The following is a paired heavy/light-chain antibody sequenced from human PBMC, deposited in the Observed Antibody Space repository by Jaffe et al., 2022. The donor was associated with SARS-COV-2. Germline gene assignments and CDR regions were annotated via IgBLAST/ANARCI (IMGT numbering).Heavy chain of an antibody. CDR3: AKDEGSGSGSYYYGMDV. Sequence: EVQLVESGGVVVQPGGSLRLSCAASGFTFDDYTMHWVRQAPGKGLEWVSLISWDGGSTYYADSVKGRFTISRDNSKNSLYLQMNSLRTEDTALYYCAKDEGSGSGSYYYGMDVWGQGTTVTVSS. J-gene: IGHJ6*02. D-gene: IGHD3-10*01. CDR2: ISWDGGST. CDR1: GFTFDDYT. V-gene: IGHV3-43*01.
Light chain of an antibody. J-gene: IGLJ2*01. Sequence: SYVLTQPPSVSVAPGQTARITCGGNNIGSKSVHWYQQKPGQAPVLVVYDDSDRPSGIPERFSGSNSGNTATLTISRVEAGDEADYYCQVWDSSSDHPRGVFGGGTKLTVL. V-gene: IGLV3-21*02. CDR3: QVWDSSSDHPRGV. CDR2: DDS. CDR1: NIGSKS.